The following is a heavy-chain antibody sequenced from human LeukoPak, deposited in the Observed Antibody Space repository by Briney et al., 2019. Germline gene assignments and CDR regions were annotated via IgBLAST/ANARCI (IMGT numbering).Heavy chain of an antibody. D-gene: IGHD6-13*01. CDR2: INSGSSTT. J-gene: IGHJ4*02. Sequence: GGSLRLSRAASGFTFWSYSMHWVRQAPGKGLEWVSYINSGSSTTHYADSVKGRFTISRDDAKNSLYLQMNSLRAEDTAVYYCARASSSSWYALDYWGQGTLVTVSS. CDR1: GFTFWSYS. CDR3: ARASSSSWYALDY. V-gene: IGHV3-48*01.